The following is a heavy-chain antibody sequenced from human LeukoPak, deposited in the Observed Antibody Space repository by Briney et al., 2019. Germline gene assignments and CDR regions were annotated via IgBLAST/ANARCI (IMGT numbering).Heavy chain of an antibody. CDR2: IYSGGST. V-gene: IGHV3-66*01. D-gene: IGHD1-1*01. Sequence: PGGSLRLSCEASGFTVSNTYMSWVRQAPGKGLEWVSVIYSGGSTNYADSVKGRFIISRDNSKNTLYLQMNSLRAEDTAVYYCARDIRPTIPVPDYWGQGTLVTVSS. CDR1: GFTVSNTY. CDR3: ARDIRPTIPVPDY. J-gene: IGHJ4*02.